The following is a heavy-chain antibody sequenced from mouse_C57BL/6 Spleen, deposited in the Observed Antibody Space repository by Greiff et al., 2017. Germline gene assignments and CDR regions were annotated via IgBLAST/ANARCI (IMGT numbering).Heavy chain of an antibody. Sequence: QVHVKQSGAELVRPGTSVKVSCKASGYAFTNYLIEWVKQRPGQGLEWIGVINPGSGGTNYNEKFKGKATLTADKSSSTAYMQLSSLTSEDSAVYFWARQGSSSYAMDYWGQGTSVTVSS. CDR1: GYAFTNYL. CDR2: INPGSGGT. D-gene: IGHD1-1*01. CDR3: ARQGSSSYAMDY. V-gene: IGHV1-54*01. J-gene: IGHJ4*01.